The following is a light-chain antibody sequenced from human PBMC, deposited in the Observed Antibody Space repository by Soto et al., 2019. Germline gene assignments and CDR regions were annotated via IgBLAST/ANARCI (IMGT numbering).Light chain of an antibody. CDR1: SSYVGSFTF. CDR3: CSDAGRSTYV. J-gene: IGLJ1*01. CDR2: EVN. Sequence: QSVLTQPASVSGSPGQSITISCTRTSSYVGSFTFVSWYQHHPGKAPKVIIYEVNKRPSGVSDRFSGSKSGNTASLTISGLQAEDEADYYCCSDAGRSTYVFGTGTKVTVL. V-gene: IGLV2-23*02.